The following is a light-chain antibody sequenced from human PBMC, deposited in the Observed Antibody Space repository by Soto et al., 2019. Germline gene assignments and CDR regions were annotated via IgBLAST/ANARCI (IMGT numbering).Light chain of an antibody. CDR3: CAYSTSGTHV. CDR1: SSDVGSYDY. V-gene: IGLV2-14*03. Sequence: QSVLTQPASVSGSPGQSITFSCTGTSSDVGSYDYVSWHQQHSGKAPKLIIYDVNNRPSGVPSCFSGSKSGNTASLIISGLQTEDEADYYCCAYSTSGTHVFGTGTKVTVL. J-gene: IGLJ1*01. CDR2: DVN.